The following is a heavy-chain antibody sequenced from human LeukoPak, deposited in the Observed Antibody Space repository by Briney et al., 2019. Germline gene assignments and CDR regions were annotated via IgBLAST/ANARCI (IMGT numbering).Heavy chain of an antibody. CDR2: INHSGST. CDR1: GGSFSGYY. Sequence: SETLSLTCAVYGGSFSGYYWSWIRQPPGKGLEWIGEINHSGSTNYNPSLKSRVTISVDTSKNQFSLKLSSVTAADTAVYYCARGGPYSSGLSVYYYYGMDVWGKGTTVTVSS. J-gene: IGHJ6*04. V-gene: IGHV4-34*01. D-gene: IGHD6-19*01. CDR3: ARGGPYSSGLSVYYYYGMDV.